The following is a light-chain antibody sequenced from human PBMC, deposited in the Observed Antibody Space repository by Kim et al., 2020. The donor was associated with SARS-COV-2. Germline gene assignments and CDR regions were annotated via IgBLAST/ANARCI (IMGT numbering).Light chain of an antibody. CDR1: QSVSSSY. Sequence: SPGERATLSCRASQSVSSSYLAWYQQKPGQAPRLLIYGASSRATGIPDRFSGSGSGTDFTLTISRLEPEDFAVYYCQQYGSSPLAFGGGTKVDIK. V-gene: IGKV3-20*01. J-gene: IGKJ4*01. CDR2: GAS. CDR3: QQYGSSPLA.